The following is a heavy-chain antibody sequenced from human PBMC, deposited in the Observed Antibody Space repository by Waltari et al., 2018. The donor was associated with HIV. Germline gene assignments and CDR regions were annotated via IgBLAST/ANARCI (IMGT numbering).Heavy chain of an antibody. V-gene: IGHV1-2*02. CDR2: INPNSGGT. D-gene: IGHD3-10*01. J-gene: IGHJ5*02. Sequence: QVQLVQSGAAVKKPGASVTVSCKASGYTFTAYYMHCERQAPGQGLEWMGWINPNSGGTNYAQKFQGRVTMTRDTSISTAYMELSRLRSDDTAVYYCARGPPYYYGLGSPGGGWFDPWGQGTLVTVSS. CDR3: ARGPPYYYGLGSPGGGWFDP. CDR1: GYTFTAYY.